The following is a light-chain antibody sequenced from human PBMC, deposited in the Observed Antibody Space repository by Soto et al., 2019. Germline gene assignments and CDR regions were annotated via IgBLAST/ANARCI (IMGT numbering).Light chain of an antibody. J-gene: IGKJ4*01. CDR1: ESVSNH. Sequence: EIVMTQSPATLSVSPGERATLSCRASESVSNHLAWYQQKPGQAPRLLIYHASTRATGIPARFIGSGSGTEFTLTITTLQSEDFAVDYCQQYNKWPLTFGGGTKVEIK. CDR2: HAS. V-gene: IGKV3-15*01. CDR3: QQYNKWPLT.